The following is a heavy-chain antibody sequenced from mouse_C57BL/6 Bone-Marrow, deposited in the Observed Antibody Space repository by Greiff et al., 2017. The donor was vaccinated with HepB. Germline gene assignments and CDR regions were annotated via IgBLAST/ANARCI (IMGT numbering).Heavy chain of an antibody. CDR1: GYAFTNYL. V-gene: IGHV1-54*01. J-gene: IGHJ1*03. CDR2: INPGSGGT. Sequence: QVQLQQSGAELVRPGTSVKVSCKASGYAFTNYLIEWVKQRPGQGLEWIGVINPGSGGTNYNEKFKGKATLTADKSSSTAYMQLSSLTSEDSAVYFCARAPYSIYWYFDVWGTGTTVTVSS. D-gene: IGHD2-5*01. CDR3: ARAPYSIYWYFDV.